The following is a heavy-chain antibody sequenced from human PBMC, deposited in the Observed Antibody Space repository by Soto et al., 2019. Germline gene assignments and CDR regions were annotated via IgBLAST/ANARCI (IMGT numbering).Heavy chain of an antibody. J-gene: IGHJ3*02. CDR2: IYYSGST. V-gene: IGHV4-31*01. D-gene: IGHD3-16*01. CDR3: ARPMTTLGGDAFDI. CDR1: GGSISSGGYY. Sequence: QVQVQESGPGLVKPSQTLSLTCTVSGGSISSGGYYWSWIRQHPGKGLEWIGYIYYSGSTYSHPSLKSLVNISVDTSKNHLSLKLSSVTAADTAVYYCARPMTTLGGDAFDIWGQGTMVSVAS.